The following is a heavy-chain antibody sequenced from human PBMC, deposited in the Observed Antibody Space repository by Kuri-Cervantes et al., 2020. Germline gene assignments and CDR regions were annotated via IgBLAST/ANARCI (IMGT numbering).Heavy chain of an antibody. CDR3: ARVNQGGFDY. CDR2: IHHSGNS. D-gene: IGHD1-14*01. V-gene: IGHV4-30-2*06. Sequence: SCAVSSGSISSGGSCWTWIRQSPGKGLEWIGYIHHSGNSYYNPSLKSRVTISVDGSKNHFSLRLTSVTAADTAVYYCARVNQGGFDYWGQGTLVTVSS. J-gene: IGHJ4*02. CDR1: SGSISSGGSC.